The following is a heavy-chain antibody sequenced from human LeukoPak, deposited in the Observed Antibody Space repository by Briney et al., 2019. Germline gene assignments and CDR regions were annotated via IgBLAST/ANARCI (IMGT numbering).Heavy chain of an antibody. D-gene: IGHD6-13*01. CDR2: ISGSGGST. CDR3: AKAGSWYNGWYADY. Sequence: AGGSLRLSCAASGFTFSSYAMSWVRQAPGKGLEWVSAISGSGGSTYYADSVKGRFTISRDNSKNTLYLQMNSLRAEDTAVYYCAKAGSWYNGWYADYWGQGTLVTVSS. V-gene: IGHV3-23*01. J-gene: IGHJ4*02. CDR1: GFTFSSYA.